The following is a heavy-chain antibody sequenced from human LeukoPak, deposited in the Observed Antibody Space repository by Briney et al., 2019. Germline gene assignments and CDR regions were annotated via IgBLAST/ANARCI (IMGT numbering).Heavy chain of an antibody. D-gene: IGHD5-18*01. CDR2: IYYSGST. Sequence: SETLSLTCTVSGVSISSYYWSWIRQPPGKGLEWIGYIYYSGSTNYNPSLKSRVTISVDTSKNQFSLKLSSVTAADTAVYYCARVKRERGYSYGYEGYYYYYMDVWGKGTTVTISS. CDR1: GVSISSYY. J-gene: IGHJ6*03. V-gene: IGHV4-59*01. CDR3: ARVKRERGYSYGYEGYYYYYMDV.